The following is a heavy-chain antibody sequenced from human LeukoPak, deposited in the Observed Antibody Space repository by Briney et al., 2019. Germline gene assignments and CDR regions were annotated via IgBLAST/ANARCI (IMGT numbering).Heavy chain of an antibody. CDR3: ARVHDYYDSSGYVDY. D-gene: IGHD3-22*01. J-gene: IGHJ4*02. CDR1: GGSFSGYY. Sequence: SETLSLTCAVYGGSFSGYYWSWIRQHPGKGLEWIGYIYYSGSTYYNPSLKSRVTISVDTSKNQFSLKLSSVTAADTAVYYCARVHDYYDSSGYVDYWDQGTLVTVSS. V-gene: IGHV4-31*11. CDR2: IYYSGST.